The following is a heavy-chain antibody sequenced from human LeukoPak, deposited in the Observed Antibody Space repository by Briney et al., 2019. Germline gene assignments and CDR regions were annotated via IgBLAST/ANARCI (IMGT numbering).Heavy chain of an antibody. V-gene: IGHV3-23*01. CDR2: ITGGGVST. Sequence: HSGGSLRLSCAASGFGFSYHAMHWVRQTPGKGLEWVSGITGGGVSTHYADSVKGRFTISRDDSKNTLYLQMNSLRAEDTAVYHCAGGVDYYDSSGTIDYWGQGTLVTVSS. CDR3: AGGVDYYDSSGTIDY. J-gene: IGHJ4*02. D-gene: IGHD3-22*01. CDR1: GFGFSYHA.